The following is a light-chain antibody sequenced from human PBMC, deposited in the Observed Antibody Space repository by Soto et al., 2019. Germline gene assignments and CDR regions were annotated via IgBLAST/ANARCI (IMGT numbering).Light chain of an antibody. CDR1: QSFTSRS. CDR2: GAS. J-gene: IGKJ1*01. V-gene: IGKV3-20*01. CDR3: QQYDSSPRT. Sequence: EIVLPQSPGPLSLSPGERSTLSCRASQSFTSRSLAWYQQKPGLAPRLLISGASNRAAGIPDRFSGSGSGTDFTLTISRLEPEDFAVYYCQQYDSSPRTFGQGTKVDIK.